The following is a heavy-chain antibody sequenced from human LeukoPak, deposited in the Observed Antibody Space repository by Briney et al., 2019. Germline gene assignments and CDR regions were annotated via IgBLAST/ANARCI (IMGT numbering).Heavy chain of an antibody. J-gene: IGHJ4*02. CDR1: GFTFSSYS. CDR2: ISSSSSYI. D-gene: IGHD2-2*01. V-gene: IGHV3-21*04. CDR3: AKGSTTGYRSSTSCSYYFDY. Sequence: GGSLRLSCAASGFTFSSYSMNWVRQAPGKGLEWVSSISSSSSYIYYADSVKGRFTISRDNAKNTLYLQMNSLRAEDTAVYYCAKGSTTGYRSSTSCSYYFDYWGQGTLVTVSS.